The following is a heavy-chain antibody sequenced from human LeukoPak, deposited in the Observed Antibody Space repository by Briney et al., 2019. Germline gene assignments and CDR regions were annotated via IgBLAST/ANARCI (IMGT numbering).Heavy chain of an antibody. CDR3: ARYRSVTTGKRFFDY. D-gene: IGHD4-17*01. V-gene: IGHV3-23*01. Sequence: GGSLRLSCAASGFTFSGYAMSWVRQAPGKGLEWVSGISGGGGSIHYADSVKGRFTISRDNSMNTLYLQMNSLRAEDTAVYYCARYRSVTTGKRFFDYWGQGTLVTVSS. CDR2: ISGGGGSI. J-gene: IGHJ4*02. CDR1: GFTFSGYA.